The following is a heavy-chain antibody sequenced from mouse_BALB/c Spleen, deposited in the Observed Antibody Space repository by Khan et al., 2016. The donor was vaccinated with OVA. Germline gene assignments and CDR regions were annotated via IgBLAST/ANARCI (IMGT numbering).Heavy chain of an antibody. D-gene: IGHD1-1*01. CDR2: ISSGGHYT. V-gene: IGHV5-6*02. CDR1: GFTFSTYG. Sequence: EVMLVESGGDLVKPGGSLKLSCAASGFTFSTYGMSWVRQTPDMRLEWVATISSGGHYTYYPDSVKGRFTISRDNAKNTLYLQMSSLKSEDTAIYYCARRAYYYNREVFAYWGQGTLVTVSA. J-gene: IGHJ3*01. CDR3: ARRAYYYNREVFAY.